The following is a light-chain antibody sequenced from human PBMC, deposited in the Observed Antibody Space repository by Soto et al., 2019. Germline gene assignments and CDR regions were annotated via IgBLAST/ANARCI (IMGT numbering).Light chain of an antibody. CDR1: SSDVGGYNY. Sequence: QSALTQPRSVSGSPGQSVTISCTGTSSDVGGYNYVSWYQQHPGKAPKLMIYDVSKRPSGVPDRFSGSKSGNTASLTISGLQAEDEADYYCCSYAGSYTFGVFGGGNKVTVL. CDR3: CSYAGSYTFGV. J-gene: IGLJ2*01. CDR2: DVS. V-gene: IGLV2-11*01.